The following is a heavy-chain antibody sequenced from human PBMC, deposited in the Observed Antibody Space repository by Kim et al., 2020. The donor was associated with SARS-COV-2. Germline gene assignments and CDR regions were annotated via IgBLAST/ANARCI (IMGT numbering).Heavy chain of an antibody. V-gene: IGHV1-69*13. CDR2: IIPIFGTA. J-gene: IGHJ4*02. CDR1: GGTFSSYA. D-gene: IGHD1-26*01. CDR3: ATSQRSIVHYFDY. Sequence: SVKVSCKASGGTFSSYAISWVRQAPGQGLEWMGGIIPIFGTANYAQKFQGRVTITADESTSTAYMELSSLRSEDTAVYYCATSQRSIVHYFDYWGQGILVTVSS.